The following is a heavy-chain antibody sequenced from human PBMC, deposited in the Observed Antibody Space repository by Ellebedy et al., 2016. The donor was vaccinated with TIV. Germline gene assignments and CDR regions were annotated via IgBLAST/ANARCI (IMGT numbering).Heavy chain of an antibody. CDR3: ARSFFDLSSWYNNDFYYGMDL. V-gene: IGHV4-59*08. CDR1: GVFITSYF. Sequence: PGGSLRLSCSVSGVFITSYFWGWIRQPPGRALEWIGYSYYNGSTSYNPSLKSRVSISVDTSTNQFSLRLSSVTAADTAVYCCARSFFDLSSWYNNDFYYGMDLWGQGATVTVSS. CDR2: SYYNGST. D-gene: IGHD6-13*01. J-gene: IGHJ6*02.